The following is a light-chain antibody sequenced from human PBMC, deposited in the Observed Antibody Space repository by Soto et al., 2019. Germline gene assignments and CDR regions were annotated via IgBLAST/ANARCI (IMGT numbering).Light chain of an antibody. CDR1: QSISAW. CDR2: KAS. J-gene: IGKJ1*01. CDR3: QQYKRESRT. Sequence: DIQMTQSPSTLSASVGDIVTITCRASQSISAWLAWYQQKPGKAPKLLIYKASSLESRVPSRFSGSGSGTEFTLTISSLQPDDFATYYCQQYKRESRTFGQGTKVEIK. V-gene: IGKV1-5*03.